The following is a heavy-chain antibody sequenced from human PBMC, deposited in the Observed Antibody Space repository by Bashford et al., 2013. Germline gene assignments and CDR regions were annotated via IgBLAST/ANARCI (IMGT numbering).Heavy chain of an antibody. D-gene: IGHD1-20*01. CDR3: ARVHRYNWNGIGDDAFDI. Sequence: VASVKVSCKASGYTFTGYYMHWVRQAPGQGLEWMGWINPNSGGTNYAQKFQGRVTMTRDTSISTAYMELSRLRSDDTAVYYCARVHRYNWNGIGDDAFDIWGQGTMVTVSS. V-gene: IGHV1-2*02. CDR1: GYTFTGYY. CDR2: INPNSGGT. J-gene: IGHJ3*02.